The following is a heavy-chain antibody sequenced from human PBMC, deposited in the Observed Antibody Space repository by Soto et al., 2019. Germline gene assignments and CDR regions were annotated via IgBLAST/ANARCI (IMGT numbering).Heavy chain of an antibody. CDR3: PSSSIVGVPAAANLVLWSAFGYDCGMDV. D-gene: IGHD2-2*01. J-gene: IGHJ6*02. CDR1: GYTFTSYD. Sequence: QVQLVQSGAEVKKPGASVKVSCKASGYTFTSYDINWVRQATGQGLEWMGWVNPDSDNTSYAQKFQGRVTITRNTSKSTPYMEMSSPGSADPALYYCPSSSIVGVPAAANLVLWSAFGYDCGMDVWGPGTMVTVSS. CDR2: VNPDSDNT. V-gene: IGHV1-8*01.